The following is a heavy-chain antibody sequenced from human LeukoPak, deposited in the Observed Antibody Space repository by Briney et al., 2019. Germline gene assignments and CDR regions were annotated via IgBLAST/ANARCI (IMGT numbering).Heavy chain of an antibody. Sequence: SQTLSLTCAISGDSVSSNSAAWSWFRQSPSRGLEWLGRTYYRSTWVTDFAVSVKGRIAIIPDTSKNQFSLQLTSVTPEDTAVYYCAREEGGFDSWGQGTLVTVSS. J-gene: IGHJ4*02. CDR1: GDSVSSNSAA. D-gene: IGHD1-26*01. V-gene: IGHV6-1*01. CDR2: TYYRSTWVT. CDR3: AREEGGFDS.